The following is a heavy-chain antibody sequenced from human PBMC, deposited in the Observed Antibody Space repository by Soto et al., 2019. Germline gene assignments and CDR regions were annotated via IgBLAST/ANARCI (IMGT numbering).Heavy chain of an antibody. Sequence: SETLSLTCTVSGGSVSSGSYYWSWIRQPPGKGLEWIGYIYYSGSTNYNPSLKSRVIISVDTSKNQFSLKLSSVTAADTAVYYCARDRRDYVWGSYRYTITPYYGMDVWGQGTTVTVSS. CDR1: GGSVSSGSYY. CDR3: ARDRRDYVWGSYRYTITPYYGMDV. D-gene: IGHD3-16*02. CDR2: IYYSGST. J-gene: IGHJ6*02. V-gene: IGHV4-61*01.